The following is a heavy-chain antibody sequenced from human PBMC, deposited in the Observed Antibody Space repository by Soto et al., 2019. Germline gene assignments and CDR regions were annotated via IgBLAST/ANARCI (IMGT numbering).Heavy chain of an antibody. CDR1: GFTFSSYA. Sequence: GGSLRLSCAASGFTFSSYAMQWVRQAPGKGLERVAVISYDGGNKYYADSVKGRFTISRDNSKNTLYLQMNSLRAEDTAVYYWARDRIVVVPAAHTPRYYYYGMDIWGQGTTVTVSS. V-gene: IGHV3-30-3*01. CDR2: ISYDGGNK. J-gene: IGHJ6*02. D-gene: IGHD2-2*01. CDR3: ARDRIVVVPAAHTPRYYYYGMDI.